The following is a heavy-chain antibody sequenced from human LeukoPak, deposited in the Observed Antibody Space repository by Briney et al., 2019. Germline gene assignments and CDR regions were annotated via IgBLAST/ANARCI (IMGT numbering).Heavy chain of an antibody. Sequence: SETLSLTCTVSGYSISSGYYWGWIRQPPGKGLEWIGSVYHGGSTYYNPSLKSRVTISVDTSKNQFSLKLSSVTAADTAVYYCARGIAANNWFDPWGQGTLVTVYS. D-gene: IGHD6-13*01. CDR1: GYSISSGYY. CDR3: ARGIAANNWFDP. J-gene: IGHJ5*02. CDR2: VYHGGST. V-gene: IGHV4-38-2*02.